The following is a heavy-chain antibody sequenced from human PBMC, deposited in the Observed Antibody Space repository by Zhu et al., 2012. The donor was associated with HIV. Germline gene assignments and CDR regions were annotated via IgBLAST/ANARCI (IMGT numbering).Heavy chain of an antibody. V-gene: IGHV3-49*03. CDR2: IRTNFYEGTA. CDR3: ARASWGGSNWDLMAFDI. CDR1: GFTFGGYG. D-gene: IGHD3-16*01. Sequence: EAELVESGGDLIQPGRSLRLSCLGSGFTFGGYGLSWIRQAPGKGLEWVSFIRTNFYEGTAEYATSVRGRFTMSRDDSKNTAYLELNSLKTEDTAVYYCARASWGGSNWDLMAFDIWGQGTMVTVSS. J-gene: IGHJ3*02.